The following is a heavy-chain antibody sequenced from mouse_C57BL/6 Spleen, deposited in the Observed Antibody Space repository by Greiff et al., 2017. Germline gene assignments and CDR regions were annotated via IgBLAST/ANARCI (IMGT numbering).Heavy chain of an antibody. CDR2: INPSTGGT. V-gene: IGHV1-42*01. CDR3: ARSDPDFDY. CDR1: GYSFTGYY. J-gene: IGHJ2*01. Sequence: VQLKESGPELVKPGASVKISCKASGYSFTGYYMNWVKQSPEKSLEWIGEINPSTGGTTYNQKFKAKATLTVDKSSSTAYMQLKSLTSEDSAVYYCARSDPDFDYWGQGTTLTVSS.